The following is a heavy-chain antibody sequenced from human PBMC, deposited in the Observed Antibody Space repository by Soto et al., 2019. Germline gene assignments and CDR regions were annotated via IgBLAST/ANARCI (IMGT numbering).Heavy chain of an antibody. J-gene: IGHJ3*02. V-gene: IGHV4-61*01. D-gene: IGHD3-22*01. CDR3: ASSGSRGIGAFDI. Sequence: TSETLSLTCTVSGGSVSSGSYYWSWIRQPPGTGLEWIGYIYYSGSTNYNPSLKSRVTISVDTSKNQFSLKLSSVTAADTAVYYCASSGSRGIGAFDIWGQGTMVTVSS. CDR1: GGSVSSGSYY. CDR2: IYYSGST.